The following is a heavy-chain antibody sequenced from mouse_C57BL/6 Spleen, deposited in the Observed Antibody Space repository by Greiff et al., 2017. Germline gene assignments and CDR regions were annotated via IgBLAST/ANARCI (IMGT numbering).Heavy chain of an antibody. J-gene: IGHJ4*01. D-gene: IGHD1-1*01. V-gene: IGHV3-6*01. CDR3: GSSSHYYAMDY. Sequence: DVKLQESGPGLVKPSQSLSLTCSVTGYSITSGYYWNWIRQFPGNKLEWMGYISYDGSNNYNPSLKNRISITRDTSKNQFFLKLNSVTTEDTATYYCGSSSHYYAMDYWGQGTSVTVSS. CDR2: ISYDGSN. CDR1: GYSITSGYY.